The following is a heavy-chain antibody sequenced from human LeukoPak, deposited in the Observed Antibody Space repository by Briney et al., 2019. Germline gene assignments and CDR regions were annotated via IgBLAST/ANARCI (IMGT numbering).Heavy chain of an antibody. V-gene: IGHV4-34*01. CDR2: INHSGST. Sequence: SETLSLTCAVYGGSFSGYYWSWIRQPPGKGLEWIGKINHSGSTNYNPSLKSRVTISVDTSKNQFSLKLSSVTAADTAVYYCARRGVIQRIISWFDPWGQGTLVTVSS. J-gene: IGHJ5*02. D-gene: IGHD1-1*01. CDR3: ARRGVIQRIISWFDP. CDR1: GGSFSGYY.